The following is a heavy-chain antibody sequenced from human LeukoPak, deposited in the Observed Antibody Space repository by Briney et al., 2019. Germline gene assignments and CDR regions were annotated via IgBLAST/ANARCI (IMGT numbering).Heavy chain of an antibody. CDR3: AKWGDYDVLTGYYVPDY. D-gene: IGHD3-9*01. Sequence: GASLRLSCAASGFTLSNYAMSWVCQAPGKGLEWVSAILGSGGSTYYADSVKGRFTVSRDNSKSTLYLQMNSLRAEDTALYYCAKWGDYDVLTGYYVPDYWGPGTLVTVSS. CDR2: ILGSGGST. V-gene: IGHV3-23*01. J-gene: IGHJ4*02. CDR1: GFTLSNYA.